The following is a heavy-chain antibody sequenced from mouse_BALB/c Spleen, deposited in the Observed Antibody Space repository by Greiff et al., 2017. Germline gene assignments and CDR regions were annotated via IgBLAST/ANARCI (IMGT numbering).Heavy chain of an antibody. CDR2: INSNGGST. Sequence: EVQVVESGGGLVQPGGSLKLSCAASGFTFSSYGMSWVRQTPDKRLELVATINSNGGSTYYPDSVKGRFTISRDNAKNTLYLQMSSLKSEDTAMYYCARVGMITTRYFDVWGAGTTVTVSS. CDR3: ARVGMITTRYFDV. CDR1: GFTFSSYG. J-gene: IGHJ1*01. D-gene: IGHD2-4*01. V-gene: IGHV5-6-3*01.